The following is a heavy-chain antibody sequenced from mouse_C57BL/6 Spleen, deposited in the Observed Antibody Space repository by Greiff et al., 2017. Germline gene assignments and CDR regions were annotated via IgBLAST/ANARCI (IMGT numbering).Heavy chain of an antibody. D-gene: IGHD2-4*01. CDR1: GFTFSDYG. V-gene: IGHV5-17*01. CDR3: ARDYYYWGYCDF. Sequence: EVQLVESGGGLVKPGGSLKLSCAASGFTFSDYGMHWVRQAPEKGLEWVAYISSGSSTIYYAETVKGRFTISRDKAKNTLFLQMTSRVSEDTAMYYCARDYYYWGYCDFWGTGTTVTVSS. CDR2: ISSGSSTI. J-gene: IGHJ1*03.